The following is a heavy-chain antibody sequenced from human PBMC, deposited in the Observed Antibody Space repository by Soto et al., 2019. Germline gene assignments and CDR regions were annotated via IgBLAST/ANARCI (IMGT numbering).Heavy chain of an antibody. Sequence: LRLSCAASGFTFSSYGMHWVRQAPGKGLEWVAVISYDGSNKYYADSVKGRFTISRDNSKNTLYLQMNSLRAEDTAVYYCAKGASGWYYFDYWGQGTLVTVSS. CDR1: GFTFSSYG. CDR3: AKGASGWYYFDY. D-gene: IGHD6-19*01. CDR2: ISYDGSNK. J-gene: IGHJ4*02. V-gene: IGHV3-30*18.